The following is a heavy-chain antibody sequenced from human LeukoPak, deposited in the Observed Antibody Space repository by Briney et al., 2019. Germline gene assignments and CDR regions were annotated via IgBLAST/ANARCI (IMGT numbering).Heavy chain of an antibody. Sequence: SETLSLTSAVYGGSFSGYYWSWIRQPPGKGLGWIGEINHSGSTNYNPSLKSRVTISVDTSKNQFSLKLSSVTAADTAVYYSARVAYGGNSWGEYDYYYYMDVWGKGTTVTVSS. D-gene: IGHD4-23*01. CDR1: GGSFSGYY. CDR2: INHSGST. V-gene: IGHV4-34*01. CDR3: ARVAYGGNSWGEYDYYYYMDV. J-gene: IGHJ6*03.